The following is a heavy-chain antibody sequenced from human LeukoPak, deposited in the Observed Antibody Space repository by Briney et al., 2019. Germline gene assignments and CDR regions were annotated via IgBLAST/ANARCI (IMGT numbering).Heavy chain of an antibody. CDR1: GFTFSSYA. V-gene: IGHV3-30-3*01. CDR2: ISYDGSNK. CDR3: ARFNIAAAGTDDY. Sequence: GGSLRLSCAASGFTFSSYAMHWVRQAPGKGLEWVAVISYDGSNKYYADSVKGQFTISRDNSKNTLYLQMNSLRAEDTAVYYCARFNIAAAGTDDYWGQGTLVTVSS. J-gene: IGHJ4*02. D-gene: IGHD6-13*01.